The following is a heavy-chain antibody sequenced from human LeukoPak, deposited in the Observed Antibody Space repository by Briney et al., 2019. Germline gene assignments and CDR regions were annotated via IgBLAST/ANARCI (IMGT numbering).Heavy chain of an antibody. CDR3: ARRTRSNYYGSGSYYIYYYMDV. J-gene: IGHJ6*03. V-gene: IGHV4-59*13. D-gene: IGHD3-10*01. Sequence: KPSETLSLTCTVSGGSISSYYWSWIRQPPGKGLECIGYIYYSGSTNYNPSLKSRVTISVDTSKNQFSLKLSSVTAADTAVYYCARRTRSNYYGSGSYYIYYYMDVWGKGTTVTVSS. CDR2: IYYSGST. CDR1: GGSISSYY.